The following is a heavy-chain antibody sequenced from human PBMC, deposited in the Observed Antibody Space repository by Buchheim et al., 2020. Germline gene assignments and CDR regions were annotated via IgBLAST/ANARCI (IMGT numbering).Heavy chain of an antibody. D-gene: IGHD1-26*01. V-gene: IGHV3-30*18. CDR2: ISYDGSNK. CDR1: GFTFSSYG. CDR3: AKDGRKWELRGREYYFDY. Sequence: QVQLVESGGGVVQPGRSLRLSCAASGFTFSSYGMHWVRQAPGKGLEWVAVISYDGSNKYYADSVKGRFTISRDNSKNTLYLQMNSLRAEDTAVYYCAKDGRKWELRGREYYFDYWGQGTL. J-gene: IGHJ4*02.